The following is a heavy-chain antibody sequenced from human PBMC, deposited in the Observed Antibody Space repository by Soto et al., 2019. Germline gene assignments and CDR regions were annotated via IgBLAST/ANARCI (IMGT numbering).Heavy chain of an antibody. CDR2: VSYSGNI. CDR3: ARGSSGYFPTLFWF. CDR1: GGSISNYY. D-gene: IGHD3-22*01. V-gene: IGHV4-59*01. Sequence: PSQTLSLTCTLSGGSISNYYWNWIRQSPGKGLEWIGYVSYSGNINYSPSLKRRVTISVDTAKKQFSLNLTSVTAADTAVYYCARGSSGYFPTLFWFWGQGTLVTVSS. J-gene: IGHJ4*01.